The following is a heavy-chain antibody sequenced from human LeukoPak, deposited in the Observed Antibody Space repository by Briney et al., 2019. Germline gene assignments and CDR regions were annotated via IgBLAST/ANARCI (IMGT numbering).Heavy chain of an antibody. D-gene: IGHD5-12*01. V-gene: IGHV4-59*01. CDR3: AKDRGYSGFDAFDI. J-gene: IGHJ3*02. CDR2: IYYNGNT. CDR1: DGSINSYY. Sequence: PSETLSLTCSVSDGSINSYYWNWIRRPPGKGLEWIGYIYYNGNTNYSPSLKSRVTMSVDTSKNLFSLKVSSVTAADTAVYYCAKDRGYSGFDAFDIWGQGTMVTVSS.